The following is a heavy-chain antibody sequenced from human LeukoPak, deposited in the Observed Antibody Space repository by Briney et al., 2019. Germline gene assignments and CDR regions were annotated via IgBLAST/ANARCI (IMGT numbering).Heavy chain of an antibody. CDR2: IIPIFGIA. V-gene: IGHV1-69*04. J-gene: IGHJ5*02. D-gene: IGHD2-2*01. CDR3: ASGAWSTSCDHLDSFDP. CDR1: GGTFSSYA. Sequence: SVKVSCKASGGTFSSYAISWVRQAPGQGLEWMGRIIPIFGIANYAQKFQGRVTITADKSTSTAYMELSSLRSEDTAVYYCASGAWSTSCDHLDSFDPGGQGILV.